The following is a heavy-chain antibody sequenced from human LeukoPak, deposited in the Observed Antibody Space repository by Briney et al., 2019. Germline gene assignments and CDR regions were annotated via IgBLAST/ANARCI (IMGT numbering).Heavy chain of an antibody. J-gene: IGHJ5*02. CDR2: IRSKAYGGTT. CDR1: GFTFSSYW. V-gene: IGHV3-49*03. D-gene: IGHD6-19*01. Sequence: PGGSLRLSCAASGFTFSSYWMSWFRQAPGKGLEWVGFIRSKAYGGTTEYAASVKGRFTISRDDSKSIAYLQMNSLKTEDTAVYYCTRAHSSGWYGGTDWFDPWGQGTLVTVSS. CDR3: TRAHSSGWYGGTDWFDP.